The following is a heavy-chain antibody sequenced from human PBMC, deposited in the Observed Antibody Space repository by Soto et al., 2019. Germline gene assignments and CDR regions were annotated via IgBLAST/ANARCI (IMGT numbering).Heavy chain of an antibody. CDR1: GGTFSSYT. CDR3: ARAYCSGGSCYSNWFDP. D-gene: IGHD2-15*01. CDR2: IIPILGIA. V-gene: IGHV1-69*02. Sequence: QVQLVQSGAEVKKPGSSVKVSCKASGGTFSSYTISWVRQAPGQGLEWMGRIIPILGIANYAQKFQGRVTITADKSTSTAYRELSSLRSEDTAVYYCARAYCSGGSCYSNWFDPWGQGTLVTVSS. J-gene: IGHJ5*02.